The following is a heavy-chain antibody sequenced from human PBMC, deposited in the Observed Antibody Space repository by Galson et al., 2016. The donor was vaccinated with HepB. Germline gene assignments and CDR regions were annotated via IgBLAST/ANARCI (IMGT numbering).Heavy chain of an antibody. D-gene: IGHD6-13*01. CDR2: IYSGGTT. Sequence: SLRLSCAASGFTVSSNYMSWVRQAPGKRLEWVSVIYSGGTTHYADSVKGRFTISRDNSNNTLFLQMNSLRAEDTAVYYCARGAPPGTRYFDLWGRGTLVTVSS. CDR1: GFTVSSNY. CDR3: ARGAPPGTRYFDL. J-gene: IGHJ2*01. V-gene: IGHV3-53*01.